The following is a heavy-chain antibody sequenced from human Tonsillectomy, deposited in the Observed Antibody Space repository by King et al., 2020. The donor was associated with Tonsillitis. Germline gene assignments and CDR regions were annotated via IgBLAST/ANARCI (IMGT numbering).Heavy chain of an antibody. D-gene: IGHD6-6*01. CDR2: IDWDDDK. CDR1: WFSLSTSGMR. Sequence: VTLKESGPALVKPTQTLTLTCTFSWFSLSTSGMRVSWIRQPPGKALEGLARIDWDDDKFYSTSLKTRLTISKDTSKNQVVLTMTNMDPVDTATYYCARTADSSSSAYFDYWGQGTLVTVSS. V-gene: IGHV2-70*04. J-gene: IGHJ4*02. CDR3: ARTADSSSSAYFDY.